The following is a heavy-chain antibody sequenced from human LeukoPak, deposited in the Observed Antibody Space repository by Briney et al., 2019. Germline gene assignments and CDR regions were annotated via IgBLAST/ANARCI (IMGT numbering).Heavy chain of an antibody. Sequence: SETLSLTCSVSGGPICRDSYYWGWIRQPPGKGLGWIGSIYYSGSNCFNPSFNSRVTISVDTSKNQFSLKLTSVTAADTAVYYCARRSGTWYFYFDYWGQGTLVTVSS. J-gene: IGHJ4*02. CDR2: IYYSGSN. D-gene: IGHD6-13*01. CDR3: ARRSGTWYFYFDY. V-gene: IGHV4-39*01. CDR1: GGPICRDSYY.